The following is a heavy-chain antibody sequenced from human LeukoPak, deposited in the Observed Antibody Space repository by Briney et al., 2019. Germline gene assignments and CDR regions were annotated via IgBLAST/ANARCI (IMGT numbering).Heavy chain of an antibody. CDR3: ARVSRWSTGFDY. Sequence: PSETLSLTCIVSGGSLSIHYWNWIRQPPGKGLEWIGYIFSGGSTNSNPSLKSRVTISVDTSKNQFSLRLSSVTAADTAVYYCARVSRWSTGFDYWGQGTLVTVSS. CDR2: IFSGGST. J-gene: IGHJ4*02. V-gene: IGHV4-59*11. CDR1: GGSLSIHY. D-gene: IGHD2-8*01.